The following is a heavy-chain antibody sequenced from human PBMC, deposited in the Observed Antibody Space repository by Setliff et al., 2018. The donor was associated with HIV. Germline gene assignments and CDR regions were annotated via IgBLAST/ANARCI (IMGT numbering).Heavy chain of an antibody. CDR2: IIPVFRTP. CDR3: ARDRHYGGLPWYFET. CDR1: ARIFSNYP. D-gene: IGHD4-17*01. Sequence: SVKVSCKASARIFSNYPISWVRRAPGRGLEWMGGIIPVFRTPDYAQRFQDRLTITADESADTVYMELKSLRHEDTAVYFCARDRHYGGLPWYFETWGPGTLVTVSS. J-gene: IGHJ4*02. V-gene: IGHV1-69*13.